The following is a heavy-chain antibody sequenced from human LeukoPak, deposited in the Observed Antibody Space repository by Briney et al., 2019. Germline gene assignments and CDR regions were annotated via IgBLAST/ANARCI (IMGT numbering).Heavy chain of an antibody. CDR2: IYHSGST. V-gene: IGHV4-38-2*01. CDR3: VLSGWYSNYFDY. CDR1: GYSISSGYY. Sequence: SETLSLTCAVSGYSISSGYYWGWIRQPPGKGLGWIGSIYHSGSTYYNPSLKSRVTISVDTSKNQFSLKLSSVTAANTAVYYCVLSGWYSNYFDYWGQGTLVTVSS. J-gene: IGHJ4*02. D-gene: IGHD6-19*01.